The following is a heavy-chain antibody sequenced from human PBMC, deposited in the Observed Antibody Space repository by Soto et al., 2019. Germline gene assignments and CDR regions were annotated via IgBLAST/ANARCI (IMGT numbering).Heavy chain of an antibody. V-gene: IGHV1-18*01. CDR3: ARDVVEASQIQRSRSRNSSFGMSVWFDT. J-gene: IGHJ5*02. D-gene: IGHD2-2*01. CDR1: GYTFTSYG. Sequence: ASVKVSCKASGYTFTSYGISWVRQAPGQGLEWMGWISAYNGNTNYAQKLQGRVTMTTDTSTSTAYMELRSLRSDDTAVYYCARDVVEASQIQRSRSRNSSFGMSVWFDTWGQGTLVTVSS. CDR2: ISAYNGNT.